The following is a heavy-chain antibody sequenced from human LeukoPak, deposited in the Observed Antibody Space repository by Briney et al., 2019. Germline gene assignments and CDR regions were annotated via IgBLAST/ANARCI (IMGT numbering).Heavy chain of an antibody. CDR3: ARDDSTIRFDY. V-gene: IGHV7-4-1*02. CDR1: GYTFTSHS. CDR2: ITTNTGNP. J-gene: IGHJ4*02. D-gene: IGHD5-24*01. Sequence: GASVKVSCKASGYTFTSHSINWLRQAPGQGLEWMGWITTNTGNPTYAQGFTGRFVFSLDTSVSTAYLQISSLKAEDTAVYYCARDDSTIRFDYWGQGTLVTVSS.